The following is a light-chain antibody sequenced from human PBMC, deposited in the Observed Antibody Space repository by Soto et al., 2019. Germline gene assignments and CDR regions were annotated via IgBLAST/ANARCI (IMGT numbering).Light chain of an antibody. V-gene: IGLV2-14*01. J-gene: IGLJ2*01. CDR2: EVS. Sequence: QSVLTQPASVSGSPGQSITISCTGTIYDVGAYHYVSWYQQFPGKAPKLILYEVSNRPSGISNRFSGFRSGSTASLTVSGLQPEDDAPYYCISYTTTGALVFGGGTKLTVL. CDR1: IYDVGAYHY. CDR3: ISYTTTGALV.